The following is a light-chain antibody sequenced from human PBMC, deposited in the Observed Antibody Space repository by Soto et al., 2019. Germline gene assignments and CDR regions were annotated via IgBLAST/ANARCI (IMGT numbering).Light chain of an antibody. V-gene: IGKV3-11*01. CDR3: QQRSNWLIT. Sequence: EIVLTQSPATLSLPPGERATLSCRASQSVSSYLAWYQQKPGQAPRLLIYDASNRATVIPARFSGSGSGTDFPLTISSLEPEDFAVYYCQQRSNWLITFGQGTRLEIK. CDR1: QSVSSY. CDR2: DAS. J-gene: IGKJ5*01.